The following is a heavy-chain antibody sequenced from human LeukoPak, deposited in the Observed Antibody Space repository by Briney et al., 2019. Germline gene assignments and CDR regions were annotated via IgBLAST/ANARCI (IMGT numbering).Heavy chain of an antibody. D-gene: IGHD1-7*01. J-gene: IGHJ6*02. CDR3: ARSTDYNWNYGPPNYYSSSGMDV. V-gene: IGHV1-8*01. CDR2: MNPNSGST. CDR1: GYTFTNCD. Sequence: ASVKVSCKASGYTFTNCDFNWMRQATGQGLEWMGWMNPNSGSTSYAQKFQGRVTMTRDTSTSTVYMELSSLRSEDTAVYYCARSTDYNWNYGPPNYYSSSGMDVGGQGTTVTVSS.